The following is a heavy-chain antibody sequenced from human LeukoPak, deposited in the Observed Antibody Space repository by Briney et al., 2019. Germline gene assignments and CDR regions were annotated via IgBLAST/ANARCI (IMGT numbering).Heavy chain of an antibody. V-gene: IGHV4-34*01. CDR2: INHSGST. CDR1: GGSFSGYN. D-gene: IGHD2-8*02. Sequence: SETLSLTCAVYGGSFSGYNWSWVRQPPGKGLEWIGEINHSGSTNYNPSLKSRVTISVDTSKNQFSLKLSSVTAADTAVYYCARWGNSPVAYGWFDPWGQGTLVTVSS. CDR3: ARWGNSPVAYGWFDP. J-gene: IGHJ5*02.